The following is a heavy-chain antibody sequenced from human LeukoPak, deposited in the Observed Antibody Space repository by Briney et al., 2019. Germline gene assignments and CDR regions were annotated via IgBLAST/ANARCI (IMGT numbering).Heavy chain of an antibody. V-gene: IGHV3-64*01. CDR3: ARDLFDY. Sequence: GGSLRLSCAASGFTFSSHAMHWVRQAPGKGLEYVSAISSNGGSTYYANSVKGKFTISRDNSKNTLYLQMGSLRAEDMAVYYCARDLFDYWGQGTLVTVSS. CDR1: GFTFSSHA. J-gene: IGHJ4*02. CDR2: ISSNGGST.